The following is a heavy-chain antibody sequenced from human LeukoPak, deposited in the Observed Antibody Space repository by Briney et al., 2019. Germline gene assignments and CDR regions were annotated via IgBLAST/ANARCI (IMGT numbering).Heavy chain of an antibody. J-gene: IGHJ5*02. V-gene: IGHV3-48*03. CDR3: ARADVGPFDP. CDR2: ISSSGGTI. CDR1: GFTFSSYA. D-gene: IGHD3-10*02. Sequence: GGSLRLSCAASGFTFSSYAMSWVRQAQGKGLEWVSYISSSGGTIYYADSVKGRFTISRDNAKNSLYLQVNSLRAEDTAVYYCARADVGPFDPWGQGTLVTVSS.